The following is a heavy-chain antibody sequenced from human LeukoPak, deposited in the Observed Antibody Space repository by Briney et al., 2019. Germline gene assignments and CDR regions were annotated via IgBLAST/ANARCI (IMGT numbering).Heavy chain of an antibody. D-gene: IGHD1-26*01. CDR2: ISTSSSDI. CDR1: GFTFTSYS. V-gene: IGHV3-21*06. CDR3: ARDPELRSLAGLDY. J-gene: IGHJ4*02. Sequence: PGGSLRLSCAASGFTFTSYSMSWVRQAPGKGLEWVSFISTSSSDIYYADSVKGRFTISRDNAKNSVYLQMNSLRAEDTAVHYCARDPELRSLAGLDYWGQGTLVTVSS.